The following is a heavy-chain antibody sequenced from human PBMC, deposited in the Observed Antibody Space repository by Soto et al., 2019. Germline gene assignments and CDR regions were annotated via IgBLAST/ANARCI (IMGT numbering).Heavy chain of an antibody. D-gene: IGHD1-26*01. CDR2: IYHSGTT. J-gene: IGHJ4*02. Sequence: SETLSLTCAVSGASISNTDWWSWVRQPPGKGLEWIGEIYHSGTTNCDPSLKSRVTISLDKSKSLFSLTLTSLTAADTVVYYCAIPGAGDFDYWGQGTLVTVSS. CDR3: AIPGAGDFDY. CDR1: GASISNTDW. V-gene: IGHV4-4*02.